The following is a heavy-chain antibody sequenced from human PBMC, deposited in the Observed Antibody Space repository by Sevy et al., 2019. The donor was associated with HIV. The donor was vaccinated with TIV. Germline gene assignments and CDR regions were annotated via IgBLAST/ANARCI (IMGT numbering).Heavy chain of an antibody. V-gene: IGHV3-23*01. Sequence: GGSLRLSCAASGFTFSNYAMCWVRQTPGKGLEWVSAISVSADATYYTDSVKGRFTISRDNSKNTVYLQMNSLRAEDTAVYYCVKEVSQYSYSDYWGQGTLVTVSS. D-gene: IGHD5-18*01. CDR1: GFTFSNYA. J-gene: IGHJ4*02. CDR2: ISVSADAT. CDR3: VKEVSQYSYSDY.